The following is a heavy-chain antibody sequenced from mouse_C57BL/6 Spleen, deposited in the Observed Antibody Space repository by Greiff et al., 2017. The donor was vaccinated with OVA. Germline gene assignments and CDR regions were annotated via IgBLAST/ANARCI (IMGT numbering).Heavy chain of an antibody. CDR3: AREDDYDGNYYAMDY. CDR2: IWTGGGT. V-gene: IGHV2-9-1*01. CDR1: GFSLTSYA. D-gene: IGHD2-4*01. Sequence: VKLQESGPGLVAPSQSLSITCTVSGFSLTSYAISWVRQPPGKGLEWLGVIWTGGGTNYNSALKSRLSISKDNSKSQVFLKMNSLQTDDTARYYCAREDDYDGNYYAMDYWGQGTSVTVSS. J-gene: IGHJ4*01.